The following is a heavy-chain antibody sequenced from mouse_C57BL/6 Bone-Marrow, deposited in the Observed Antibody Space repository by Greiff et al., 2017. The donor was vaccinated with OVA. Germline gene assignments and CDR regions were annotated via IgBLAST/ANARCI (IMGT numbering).Heavy chain of an antibody. Sequence: EVKVEESGGGLVQPGGSMKLSCVASGFTFSNYWMNWVRQSPEKGLEWVAQIRLKSDNYATHYAESVKGRFTISRDDSKSLVYLQMNNLRAEDTVSYYCTASLYYGSSYFDYWGQGTTLTVSS. D-gene: IGHD1-1*01. CDR3: TASLYYGSSYFDY. CDR1: GFTFSNYW. V-gene: IGHV6-3*01. CDR2: IRLKSDNYAT. J-gene: IGHJ2*01.